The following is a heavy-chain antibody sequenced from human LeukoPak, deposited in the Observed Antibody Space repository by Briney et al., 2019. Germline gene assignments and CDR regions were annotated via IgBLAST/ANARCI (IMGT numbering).Heavy chain of an antibody. CDR2: IFYSGST. D-gene: IGHD3-22*01. CDR1: GGSISSYY. V-gene: IGHV4-59*08. Sequence: SETLSLTCTVSGGSISSYYWSWIRQPPGKGLEWIGYIFYSGSTNYNPSLKSRVTISVDTTKNQFSLKLSSVTAADTAVYYCARHGSVSSGALVWGQGTLVTVSS. J-gene: IGHJ4*02. CDR3: ARHGSVSSGALV.